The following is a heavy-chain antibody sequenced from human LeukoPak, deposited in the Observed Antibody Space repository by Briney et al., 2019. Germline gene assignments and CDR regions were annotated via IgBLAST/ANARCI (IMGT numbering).Heavy chain of an antibody. CDR2: ISSSSSYI. CDR1: GFIFSNYN. Sequence: PGGSLRLSCAASGFIFSNYNMNWVRQAPGKGLEWVSSISSSSSYIYYADSVKGRFTISRDNAKNTQYLQMNCLRAEDTAVYYCARDLRAAAATGTNFDYWGQGTLVTVSS. V-gene: IGHV3-21*01. CDR3: ARDLRAAAATGTNFDY. D-gene: IGHD6-25*01. J-gene: IGHJ4*02.